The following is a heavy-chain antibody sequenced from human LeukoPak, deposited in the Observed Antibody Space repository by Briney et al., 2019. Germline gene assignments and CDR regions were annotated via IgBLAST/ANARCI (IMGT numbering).Heavy chain of an antibody. D-gene: IGHD3-9*01. Sequence: ASVKVSCKASGYTFTSYGISWVRQAPGQGLEWMGWISAYNGNTHYAQKLQGRVTMTTDTSTSTVYMELRSLRSDDTAVYYCARGSLRYFDWLSLRGSLDYFDYWGQGTLVTVSS. J-gene: IGHJ4*02. CDR2: ISAYNGNT. V-gene: IGHV1-18*01. CDR3: ARGSLRYFDWLSLRGSLDYFDY. CDR1: GYTFTSYG.